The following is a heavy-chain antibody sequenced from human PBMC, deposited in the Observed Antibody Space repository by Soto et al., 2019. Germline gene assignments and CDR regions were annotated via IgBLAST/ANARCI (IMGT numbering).Heavy chain of an antibody. Sequence: SETLSLTCTVSGGSISSYYWTWIRQPPGKGLEWIGHIHYSGSTNYNPSLKSRVTISVDTSKNQFSLNLSSVTAADMSVYYCARFADCGGDCYTLDYWGQGTPVTVSS. CDR2: IHYSGST. CDR3: ARFADCGGDCYTLDY. J-gene: IGHJ4*02. D-gene: IGHD2-21*01. CDR1: GGSISSYY. V-gene: IGHV4-59*01.